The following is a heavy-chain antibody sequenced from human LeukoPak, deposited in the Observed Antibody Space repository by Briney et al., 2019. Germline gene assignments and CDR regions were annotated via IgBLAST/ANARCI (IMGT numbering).Heavy chain of an antibody. CDR2: IRGSGANT. Sequence: GGSLRLSCAASEFTFSSYAMTWVRQPPGKGLEWVSLIRGSGANTYYADSVKGRFTMSRDNSKNTLYLQLNSLRAEDTAVYYCAKGPKQQLVGSRGHYFDYWGQGTLVTVS. CDR3: AKGPKQQLVGSRGHYFDY. V-gene: IGHV3-23*01. J-gene: IGHJ4*02. CDR1: EFTFSSYA. D-gene: IGHD6-13*01.